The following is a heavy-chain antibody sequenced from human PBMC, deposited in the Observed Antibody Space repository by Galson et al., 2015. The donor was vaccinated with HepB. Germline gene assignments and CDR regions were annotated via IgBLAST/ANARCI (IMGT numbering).Heavy chain of an antibody. D-gene: IGHD3-10*01. V-gene: IGHV6-1*01. Sequence: CAISGDSVSSNSAAWNWIRQSSSRGFEWLGRTYYRSKWYNEYAVSVKSRIDINPDTSKNQFSLRLDSVTPEDKAIYYCATRYYDPWGQGTLVTVSS. J-gene: IGHJ5*02. CDR3: ATRYYDP. CDR2: TYYRSKWYN. CDR1: GDSVSSNSAA.